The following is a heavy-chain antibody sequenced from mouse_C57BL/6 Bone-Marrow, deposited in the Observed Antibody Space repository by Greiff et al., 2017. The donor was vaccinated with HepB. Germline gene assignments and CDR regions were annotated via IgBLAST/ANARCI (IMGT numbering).Heavy chain of an antibody. CDR2: IYPGNSDT. CDR1: GYTFTSYW. Sequence: EVQLQESGTVLARPGASVKMSCKTSGYTFTSYWMHWVKQRPGQGLEWIGAIYPGNSDTSYNQKFKGKAKLTAVTSASTAYMELTSLTNADAAVYYYTIPSITTVVAPFDYWGQGTTLTVSS. V-gene: IGHV1-5*01. CDR3: TIPSITTVVAPFDY. J-gene: IGHJ2*01. D-gene: IGHD1-1*01.